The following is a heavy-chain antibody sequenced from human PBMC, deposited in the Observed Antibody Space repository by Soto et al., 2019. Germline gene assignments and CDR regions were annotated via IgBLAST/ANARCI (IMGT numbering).Heavy chain of an antibody. J-gene: IGHJ4*02. CDR3: ARSSITIFGVVISRPGYFDY. Sequence: QLQLQESGPGLVKPSETLSLTCTVSGGSISSSSYYWGWIRQPPGKGLEWIGSIYYSGSTYYNPSLKSRVTISVDTSKNQFSLKLSSVTAADTAVYYCARSSITIFGVVISRPGYFDYWGQGTLVTVSS. CDR1: GGSISSSSYY. V-gene: IGHV4-39*01. D-gene: IGHD3-3*01. CDR2: IYYSGST.